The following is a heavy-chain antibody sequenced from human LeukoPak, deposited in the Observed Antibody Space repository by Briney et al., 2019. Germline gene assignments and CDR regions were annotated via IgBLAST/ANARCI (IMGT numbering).Heavy chain of an antibody. V-gene: IGHV3-23*01. CDR3: AKMRGQYYHSYYMDA. CDR1: GFIFSSYA. J-gene: IGHJ6*03. CDR2: GGSGGST. Sequence: GGSLRLSCAAPGFIFSSYAMSWVRQAPGKGLEWVSYGGSGGSTYHADSVKGRFTVSRDNSKSTLYLQMNSLTAEDTAVYYCAKMRGQYYHSYYMDAWGKGTTVTVSS.